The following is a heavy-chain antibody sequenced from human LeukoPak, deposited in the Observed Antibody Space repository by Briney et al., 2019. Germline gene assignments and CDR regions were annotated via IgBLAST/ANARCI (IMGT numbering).Heavy chain of an antibody. CDR3: ARNKRGYGMDV. D-gene: IGHD1/OR15-1a*01. CDR1: GTSIISYS. V-gene: IGHV4-30-2*01. J-gene: IGHJ6*02. Sequence: PLETLSLTCAVSGTSIISYSWSWIRQPPGKGLEWIGYIYHSGSTYYNPSLKSRVTISVDRSKNQFSLKLSSVTAADTAVYYCARNKRGYGMDVWGQGTTVTVSS. CDR2: IYHSGST.